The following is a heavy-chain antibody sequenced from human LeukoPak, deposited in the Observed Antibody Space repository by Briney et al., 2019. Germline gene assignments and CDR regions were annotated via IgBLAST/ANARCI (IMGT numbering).Heavy chain of an antibody. CDR1: GFTFDDYG. V-gene: IGHV3-20*04. J-gene: IGHJ5*02. CDR2: INWNGGST. D-gene: IGHD6-13*01. CDR3: ARFRDSSSWYVKRWIGNWFDP. Sequence: RPGGSLRLSCAASGFTFDDYGMSWVRQAPGKGLEWVSGINWNGGSTGYADSVKGRFTISRDNAKNSLYLQMNSLRAEDTALYYCARFRDSSSWYVKRWIGNWFDPWGQGTLVTVSS.